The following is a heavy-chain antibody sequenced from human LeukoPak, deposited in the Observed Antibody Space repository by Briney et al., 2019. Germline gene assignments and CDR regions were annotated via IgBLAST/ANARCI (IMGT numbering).Heavy chain of an antibody. Sequence: SVKVSCKASGGTFSSYAISWVRQAPGQGLEWMGGIIPIFGTANYAQKFQGRVTITADESTSTAYMELSSLRSEDTAVYYCASFGAYCSSTSCYEGDSYYYYGMDVWGQGTTVTVSS. J-gene: IGHJ6*02. CDR3: ASFGAYCSSTSCYEGDSYYYYGMDV. D-gene: IGHD2-2*01. CDR2: IIPIFGTA. CDR1: GGTFSSYA. V-gene: IGHV1-69*13.